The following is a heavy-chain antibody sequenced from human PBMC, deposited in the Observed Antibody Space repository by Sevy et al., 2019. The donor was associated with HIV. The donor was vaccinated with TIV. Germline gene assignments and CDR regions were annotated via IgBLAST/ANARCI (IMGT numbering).Heavy chain of an antibody. V-gene: IGHV3-7*01. D-gene: IGHD6-6*01. CDR1: GFTFSSYW. CDR2: IKQDGSEK. J-gene: IGHJ6*02. Sequence: GGSLRLSCAASGFTFSSYWMSRVRQAPGKGLEWVANIKQDGSEKYYVDSVKGRFTISRDNAKNSLYLQMNSLRAEDTAVYYCARARYSSSSKNYYYYGMDVWGQGTTVTVSS. CDR3: ARARYSSSSKNYYYYGMDV.